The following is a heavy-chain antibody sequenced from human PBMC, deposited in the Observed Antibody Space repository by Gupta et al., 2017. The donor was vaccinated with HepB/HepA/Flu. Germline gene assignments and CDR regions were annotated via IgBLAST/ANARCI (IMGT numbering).Heavy chain of an antibody. V-gene: IGHV3-30-3*01. CDR1: GFTFSSSA. CDR2: ISYDGSNK. CDR3: ARGARSNYYYYYYGMDV. Sequence: GFTFSSSAMHWVRQAPGKGLAWVAVISYDGSNKYYADSVKGRFTISRDNSKNTLYLQMNSLRAEDTAVYYCARGARSNYYYYYYGMDVWGQGTTVTVAS. J-gene: IGHJ6*02. D-gene: IGHD4-11*01.